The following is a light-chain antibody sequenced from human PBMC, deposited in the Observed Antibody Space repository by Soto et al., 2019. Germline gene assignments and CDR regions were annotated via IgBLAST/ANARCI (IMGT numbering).Light chain of an antibody. Sequence: ETVLTQSPATLSSFPGDRVTLSCRASQYINTRLAWYQHRPGQAPRLLIYQTSLRAAGIPARFSASGSGTDFTLTISDVQPEDFALYYCHQRQSWPRTFGQGTRLEIK. CDR1: QYINTR. J-gene: IGKJ5*01. V-gene: IGKV3-11*01. CDR2: QTS. CDR3: HQRQSWPRT.